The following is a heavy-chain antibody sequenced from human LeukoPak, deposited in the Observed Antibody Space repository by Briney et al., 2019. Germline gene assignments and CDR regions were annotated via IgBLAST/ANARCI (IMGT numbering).Heavy chain of an antibody. V-gene: IGHV3-23*01. CDR3: AKGGAGHYYGMDV. J-gene: IGHJ6*02. CDR2: ISGSGTST. Sequence: GGSLRLSCAASGFTFSSYGMSWVRQAPGKGLEWVSAISGSGTSTYYADSVKGRFTISRDNSKNTLSLQMNSLRAEDTAVYYCAKGGAGHYYGMDVWGQGTTVTVSS. CDR1: GFTFSSYG. D-gene: IGHD3-16*01.